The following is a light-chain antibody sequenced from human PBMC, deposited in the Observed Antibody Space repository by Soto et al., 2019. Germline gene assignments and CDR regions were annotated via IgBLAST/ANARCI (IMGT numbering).Light chain of an antibody. V-gene: IGLV1-40*01. J-gene: IGLJ2*01. CDR3: RSYDSSLPNVV. CDR1: SSNIGAGYD. Sequence: QSVLTQPPSVSGAPGQRVTISCTGSSSNIGAGYDVHWYQQLPGTAPKLLIYGNSNRPSGVPDRFSGSKSGTSASLAITGLQAEDEADYYCRSYDSSLPNVVFGGGTKLTVL. CDR2: GNS.